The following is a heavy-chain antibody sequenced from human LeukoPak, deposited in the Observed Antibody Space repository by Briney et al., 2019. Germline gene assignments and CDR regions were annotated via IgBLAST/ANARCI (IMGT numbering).Heavy chain of an antibody. V-gene: IGHV1-69*02. CDR2: IIPILGIA. J-gene: IGHJ5*02. Sequence: SSVKVSCKASGGTFSSYTISWVRQAPGQGLEWMGRIIPILGIANYAQKFQGRATITADKSTSTAYMELSSLRSEDTAVYYCARGGYYYDSSGYYWFDPWGQGTLVTVSS. D-gene: IGHD3-22*01. CDR3: ARGGYYYDSSGYYWFDP. CDR1: GGTFSSYT.